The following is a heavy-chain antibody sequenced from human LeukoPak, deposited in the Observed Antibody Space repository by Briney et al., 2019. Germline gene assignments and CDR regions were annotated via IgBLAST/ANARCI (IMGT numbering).Heavy chain of an antibody. CDR2: INHSGST. J-gene: IGHJ4*02. CDR3: ARAQGTVAIDY. D-gene: IGHD4-17*01. V-gene: IGHV4-34*01. Sequence: SETLSLTCAVYGESFSGYYWSWIRQPPGKGLEWIGEINHSGSTNYNPSLKSRVTMSVDTSKNQFSLRMRSVTAADTAVYYCARAQGTVAIDYWGQGTLVTVSS. CDR1: GESFSGYY.